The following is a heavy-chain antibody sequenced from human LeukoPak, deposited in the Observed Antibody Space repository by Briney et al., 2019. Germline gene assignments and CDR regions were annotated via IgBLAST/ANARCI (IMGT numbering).Heavy chain of an antibody. Sequence: PSETLSLTCTVSGGSISSGGYYWSWIRQHPGKGLEWIGYIYYSGSTYYNPSLKSRVTISVDTSKNQFSLKLSSVTAADTAVYYCARDGSKALANWGQGTLVTLSS. CDR3: ARDGSKALAN. D-gene: IGHD5-24*01. J-gene: IGHJ4*02. CDR1: GGSISSGGYY. CDR2: IYYSGST. V-gene: IGHV4-31*03.